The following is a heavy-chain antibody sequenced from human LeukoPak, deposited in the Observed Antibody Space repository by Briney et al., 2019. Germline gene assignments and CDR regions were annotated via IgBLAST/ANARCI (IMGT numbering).Heavy chain of an antibody. Sequence: PSETLSLTCAVYGGSFRGYYWSWIRQPPGKGLEWIGEINHSGSTNYNPSLKSRVTISVDTSKNQFSLKLSSVTAADTAVYYCARAPGKVRGVRYFDYWGQGTLVTVSS. CDR2: INHSGST. CDR1: GGSFRGYY. CDR3: ARAPGKVRGVRYFDY. V-gene: IGHV4-34*01. D-gene: IGHD3-10*01. J-gene: IGHJ4*02.